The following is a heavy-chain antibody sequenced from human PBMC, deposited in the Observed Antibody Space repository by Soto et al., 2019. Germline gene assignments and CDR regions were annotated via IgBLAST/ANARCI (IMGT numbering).Heavy chain of an antibody. J-gene: IGHJ4*02. D-gene: IGHD3-22*01. CDR2: IYYSGST. CDR3: ARCHSSGFPFEY. CDR1: VGSISSGGYY. Sequence: PWETLSLTCTFSVGSISSGGYYCSWIRQHPGKGLEWIGYIYYSGSTYYNPSLKSRVTISVDTSKNQFSLKLSSVTAADTAVYYCARCHSSGFPFEYLGQGTLVNVS. V-gene: IGHV4-31*03.